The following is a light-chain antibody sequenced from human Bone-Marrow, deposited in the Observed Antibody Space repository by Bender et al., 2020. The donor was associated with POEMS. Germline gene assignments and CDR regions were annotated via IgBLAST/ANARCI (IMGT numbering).Light chain of an antibody. CDR1: SRDVGGYDY. CDR2: AVT. Sequence: QSAMTQPASVPGSPGQSITISCSGTSRDVGGYDYVSWYQHHPGKAPKILINAVTNRPSGVSNRFSGSKSGNTASLTISGLQAEDEADYYCSSYTSNSFLFGGGTKVTVL. V-gene: IGLV2-14*03. J-gene: IGLJ2*01. CDR3: SSYTSNSFL.